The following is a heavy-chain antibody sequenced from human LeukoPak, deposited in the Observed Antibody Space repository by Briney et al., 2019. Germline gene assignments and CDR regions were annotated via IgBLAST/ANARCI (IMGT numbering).Heavy chain of an antibody. J-gene: IGHJ6*02. CDR2: IYSDGST. CDR3: ARDIRHSSHDYYYGLDV. D-gene: IGHD1-1*01. V-gene: IGHV3-53*01. Sequence: GGSLRLSCVASGFTVSSFYMTWVRQAPGRGLEWVSVIYSDGSTYYADSVKGRFTISRDNSKNMLYLQMNSLRAEDTAMYYCARDIRHSSHDYYYGLDVWGQGATVTVSS. CDR1: GFTVSSFY.